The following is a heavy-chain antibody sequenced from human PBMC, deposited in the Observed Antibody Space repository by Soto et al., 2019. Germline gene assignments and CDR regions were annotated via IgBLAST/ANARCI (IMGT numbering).Heavy chain of an antibody. CDR2: IYWDDDK. D-gene: IGHD6-19*01. CDR3: AHIVVAGLGYYFDY. Sequence: QITLKESGPTLVKPTQTLTLTCTFSGFSLSSTRMAVGWIRQPPGKALEWLALIYWDDDKRYSPFLKSRPTIPKDPSKHQVVLTMSNMDPVDTARYYCAHIVVAGLGYYFDYWGQGTLVTVSS. V-gene: IGHV2-5*02. CDR1: GFSLSSTRMA. J-gene: IGHJ4*02.